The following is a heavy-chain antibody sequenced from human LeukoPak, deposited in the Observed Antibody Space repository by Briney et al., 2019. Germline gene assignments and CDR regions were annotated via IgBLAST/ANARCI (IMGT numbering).Heavy chain of an antibody. D-gene: IGHD3-16*01. J-gene: IGHJ4*02. CDR3: AGGLSRYVYTANF. CDR2: IKTDGSST. Sequence: GGSLRLSCAASGFTFSSSWMHWVRQAPGKGLVWVSRIKTDGSSTNYADSVKGRFTISRDNPKNTLYLQMNSPTADDTAVYYCAGGLSRYVYTANFWGQGTLVTVSP. V-gene: IGHV3-74*01. CDR1: GFTFSSSW.